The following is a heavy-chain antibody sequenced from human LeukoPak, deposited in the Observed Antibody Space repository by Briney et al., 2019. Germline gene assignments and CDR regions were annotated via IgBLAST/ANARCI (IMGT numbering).Heavy chain of an antibody. CDR3: ARGRRIAARPNYYYYMDV. Sequence: ASVKVSCKASGHTFTSYDINWVRQATGQGLEWMGWMNPNSGNTGYAQKFQGRVTMTRNTSISTAYMELSSLRSEDTAVYYCARGRRIAARPNYYYYMDVWGKGTTVTVSS. V-gene: IGHV1-8*01. J-gene: IGHJ6*03. D-gene: IGHD6-6*01. CDR1: GHTFTSYD. CDR2: MNPNSGNT.